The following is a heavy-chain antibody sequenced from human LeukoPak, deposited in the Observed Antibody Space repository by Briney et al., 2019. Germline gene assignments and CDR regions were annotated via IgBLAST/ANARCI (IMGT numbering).Heavy chain of an antibody. CDR2: IYPGDSDT. CDR3: ARHPSYYYGSGSYYNPSQPLDY. CDR1: GYSFTSYW. Sequence: GESLKISCKGSGYSFTSYWIGWVRQMPGKGLEWMGIIYPGDSDTRYSPSFQGQVTISADKSISTAYLQWSSLKASDTAMYYCARHPSYYYGSGSYYNPSQPLDYWGQGTLVTVSS. V-gene: IGHV5-51*01. J-gene: IGHJ4*02. D-gene: IGHD3-10*01.